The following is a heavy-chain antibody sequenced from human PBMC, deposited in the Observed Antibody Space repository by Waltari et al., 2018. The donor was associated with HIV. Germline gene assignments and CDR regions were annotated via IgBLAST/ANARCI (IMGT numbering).Heavy chain of an antibody. D-gene: IGHD1-26*01. Sequence: QVKLQESGPGLVKPSETLSLTCVVSGASMRGSRYFWGWLRQAPGKGLEWIGSMFYPGSSYYNPSLKSRVNISIDTLNNQFSLKMTSVTAADTAVYYCARDWDVTTACMDVWGQGTTVTVSS. CDR3: ARDWDVTTACMDV. J-gene: IGHJ6*02. CDR1: GASMRGSRYF. CDR2: MFYPGSS. V-gene: IGHV4-39*07.